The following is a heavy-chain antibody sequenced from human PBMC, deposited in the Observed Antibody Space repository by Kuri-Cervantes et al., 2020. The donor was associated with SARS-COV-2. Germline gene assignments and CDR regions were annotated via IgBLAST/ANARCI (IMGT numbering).Heavy chain of an antibody. D-gene: IGHD1-1*01. CDR2: TFPRDSDT. J-gene: IGHJ3*02. CDR3: ARRGGSNTWNPFDI. CDR1: GYSFSSSW. Sequence: GESLKISCKGSGYSFSSSWIGWVRQMPGKGLEWVGITFPRDSDTRYSPSFQGQVTISVDKSIATAYLQWSSLEASDTAIYYCARRGGSNTWNPFDIWGQGTMVTVSS. V-gene: IGHV5-51*01.